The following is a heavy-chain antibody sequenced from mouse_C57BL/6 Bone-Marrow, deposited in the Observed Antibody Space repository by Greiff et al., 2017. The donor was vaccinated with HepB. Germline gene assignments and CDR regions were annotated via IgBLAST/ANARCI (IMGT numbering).Heavy chain of an antibody. CDR2: ISSGGSYT. CDR3: ARHPHYYGSSLDY. Sequence: EVKLMESGGDLVKPGGSLKLSCAASGFTFSSYGMSWVRQTPDKRLEWVATISSGGSYTYYPDSVKGRFTISRDNAKNTLYLQMSSLKSEDTAMYYCARHPHYYGSSLDYWGQGTTLTGSS. D-gene: IGHD1-1*01. J-gene: IGHJ2*01. V-gene: IGHV5-6*01. CDR1: GFTFSSYG.